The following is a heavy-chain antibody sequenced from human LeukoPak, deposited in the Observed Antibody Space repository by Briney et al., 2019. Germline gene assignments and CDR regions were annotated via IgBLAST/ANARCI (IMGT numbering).Heavy chain of an antibody. D-gene: IGHD4-17*01. CDR3: AKDMVYGDYHGAFDI. CDR2: ISWNSGSI. Sequence: GGSLRLSCAASGFTFDDYAMHWVRQAPGKGLEWVSGISWNSGSIGYADSVKGRFTISRDNAKNSLYLQMNSLRAEDTALYYCAKDMVYGDYHGAFDIWGQGTMVTVSS. CDR1: GFTFDDYA. J-gene: IGHJ3*02. V-gene: IGHV3-9*01.